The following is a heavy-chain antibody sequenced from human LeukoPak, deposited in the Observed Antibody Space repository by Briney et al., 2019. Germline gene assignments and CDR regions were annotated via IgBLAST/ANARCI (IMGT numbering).Heavy chain of an antibody. CDR1: GFTFSSYE. D-gene: IGHD3-22*01. V-gene: IGHV3-48*03. CDR3: ARDRGYYDSSGYYTRYFDY. J-gene: IGHJ4*02. Sequence: GGSVTLSCAASGFTFSSYEMMCLGQARGRGLVGWSYISSSGSTISYAASVKGRFTISRDNAKTSLYLQMNSLRAEDTAVYYCARDRGYYDSSGYYTRYFDYWGQGTLVTVSS. CDR2: ISSSGSTI.